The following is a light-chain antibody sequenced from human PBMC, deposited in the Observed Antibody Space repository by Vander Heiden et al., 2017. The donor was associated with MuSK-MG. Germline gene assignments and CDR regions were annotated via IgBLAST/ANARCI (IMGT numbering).Light chain of an antibody. V-gene: IGLV1-40*01. CDR1: SSNIGAGYD. CDR2: GNS. Sequence: QSVLTQPPSVSGAPGQRVTISCTGSSSNIGAGYDVHWYQQRPGTAPKLLIYGNSNRPSGVPDRFSGSNSGTSASLAITGLQAEEEADYYCQSYDSSLSGLDVVFGGGTKLTVL. CDR3: QSYDSSLSGLDVV. J-gene: IGLJ2*01.